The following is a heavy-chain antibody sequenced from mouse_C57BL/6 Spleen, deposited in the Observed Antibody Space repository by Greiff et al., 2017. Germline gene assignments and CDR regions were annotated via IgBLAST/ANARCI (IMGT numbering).Heavy chain of an antibody. D-gene: IGHD2-5*01. CDR3: ATDSNYEDYAMDY. CDR2: IDPSDSET. Sequence: QVQLQQPGAELVRPGSSVKLSCKASGYTFTSYWMHWVKQRPIQGLEWIGNIDPSDSETNSNQKFKDKATLTVDKSSSTAYMQLSSPTSEDSAVYYCATDSNYEDYAMDYWGQGTSVTVSS. J-gene: IGHJ4*01. V-gene: IGHV1-52*01. CDR1: GYTFTSYW.